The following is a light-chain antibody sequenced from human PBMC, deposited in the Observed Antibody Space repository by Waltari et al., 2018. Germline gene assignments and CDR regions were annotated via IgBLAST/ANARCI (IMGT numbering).Light chain of an antibody. Sequence: QPVLTQPPSVSGALGQRVTISCTGTTSNIGAGYGVHWYQQSPGTAPKLLIHGDDHRASGVPARFSGSRSGSSASLVISGLQAEDESDFYCQSFDNNMSGEYVFGTGTRVTV. CDR3: QSFDNNMSGEYV. V-gene: IGLV1-40*01. CDR2: GDD. CDR1: TSNIGAGYG. J-gene: IGLJ1*01.